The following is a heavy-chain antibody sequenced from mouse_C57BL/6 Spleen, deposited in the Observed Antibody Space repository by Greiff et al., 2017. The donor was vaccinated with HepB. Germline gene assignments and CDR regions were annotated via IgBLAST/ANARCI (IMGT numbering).Heavy chain of an antibody. CDR2: ISSGGSYT. V-gene: IGHV5-6*01. CDR1: GFTFSSYG. J-gene: IGHJ1*03. Sequence: EVMLVESGGDLVKPGGSLKLSCAASGFTFSSYGMSWVRQTPDKRLEWVATISSGGSYTYYPDSVKGRFTISRDNAKKTLYLQMSSLKSEDTAMYYCAIEYFDVWGTGTTVTVSS. CDR3: AIEYFDV.